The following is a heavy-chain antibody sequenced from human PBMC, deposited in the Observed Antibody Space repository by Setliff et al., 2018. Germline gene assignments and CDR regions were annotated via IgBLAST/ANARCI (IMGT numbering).Heavy chain of an antibody. Sequence: SETLSLTCTVSGDSISSSTYHWGWIRQPPGKGLEWIGNIYYNGNTNKNPSLKSRVTISVDTSRDQFSLRLSSVTAADTAMYYCARVRVVQGYYEFDCWGQGTLVTVSS. D-gene: IGHD3-16*01. CDR1: GDSISSSTYH. J-gene: IGHJ4*02. CDR2: IYYNGNT. CDR3: ARVRVVQGYYEFDC. V-gene: IGHV4-39*07.